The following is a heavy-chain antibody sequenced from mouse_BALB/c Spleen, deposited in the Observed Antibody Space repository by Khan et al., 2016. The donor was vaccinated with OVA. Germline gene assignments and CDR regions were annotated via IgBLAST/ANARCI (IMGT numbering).Heavy chain of an antibody. CDR3: ARTARITY. CDR2: ISYSGST. J-gene: IGHJ2*01. D-gene: IGHD1-2*01. CDR1: GYSITSGYG. V-gene: IGHV3-2*02. Sequence: EVELVESGPGLVKPFQSLSLTCTVTGYSITSGYGWNWIRQFPGNKLEWMGYISYSGSTNYNPSLKSRISITRDTSKNQFFLQLNSVTTEDTATYYCARTARITYWGQGTTLTVSS.